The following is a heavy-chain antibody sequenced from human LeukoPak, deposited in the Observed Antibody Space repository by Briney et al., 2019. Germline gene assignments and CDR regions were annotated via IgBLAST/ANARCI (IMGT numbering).Heavy chain of an antibody. CDR2: ISNSGGST. V-gene: IGHV3-23*01. Sequence: GGSLRLSCAASGFTFSSYGMSWVRQAPGKGLEWVSSISNSGGSTYHADSVKGRFTISRDNSKNTLYLQMNNLREGDTAVYYCTRDPILGAPDYFDYWGQGTLVTVSS. CDR3: TRDPILGAPDYFDY. CDR1: GFTFSSYG. D-gene: IGHD1-26*01. J-gene: IGHJ4*02.